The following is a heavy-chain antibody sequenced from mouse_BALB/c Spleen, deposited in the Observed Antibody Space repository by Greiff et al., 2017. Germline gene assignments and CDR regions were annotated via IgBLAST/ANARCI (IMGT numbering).Heavy chain of an antibody. D-gene: IGHD2-14*01. CDR1: GYNFTSYW. Sequence: QVQLQQPGAELVKPGTSVKLSCKASGYNFTSYWINWVKLRPGQGLEWIGDIYPGSGSTNYNEKFKSKATLTVDTSSSTAYMQLSSLASEDSALYYCARLDYRYDKYFDVWGAGTTVTVSS. CDR3: ARLDYRYDKYFDV. V-gene: IGHV1-55*01. CDR2: IYPGSGST. J-gene: IGHJ1*01.